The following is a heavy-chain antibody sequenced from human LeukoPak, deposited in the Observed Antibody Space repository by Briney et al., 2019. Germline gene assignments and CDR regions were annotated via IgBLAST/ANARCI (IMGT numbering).Heavy chain of an antibody. J-gene: IGHJ4*02. V-gene: IGHV1-2*02. CDR2: INPNSGGT. CDR1: GHTFTGYY. D-gene: IGHD3-22*01. Sequence: ASVTVSCKASGHTFTGYYMHWVRQAPGQGVEWMGWINPNSGGTNYEQKFQGRVTITRDTSISTAYMELSRLRSDDTAVYYCAIYDSSGYHRPWRQGTLVTVSS. CDR3: AIYDSSGYHRP.